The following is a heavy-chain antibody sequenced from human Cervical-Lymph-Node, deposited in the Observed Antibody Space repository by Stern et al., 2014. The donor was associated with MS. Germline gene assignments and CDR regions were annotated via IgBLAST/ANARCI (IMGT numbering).Heavy chain of an antibody. CDR2: IIPIVGTA. J-gene: IGHJ6*02. D-gene: IGHD4-17*01. CDR1: GGPFSSYP. V-gene: IGHV1-69*01. Sequence: QVQLVQSGAEVKKPGSSVKVSCKASGGPFSSYPIIWVRQAPGQGLEWMGGIIPIVGTANYAQKFQGRVTITADDSSSTAYMQLSSLRSEDTAVYYCASPVTLTVGAMDVWGQGTTVTVSS. CDR3: ASPVTLTVGAMDV.